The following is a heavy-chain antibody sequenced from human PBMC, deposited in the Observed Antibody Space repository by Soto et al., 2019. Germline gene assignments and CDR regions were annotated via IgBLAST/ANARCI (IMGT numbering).Heavy chain of an antibody. J-gene: IGHJ5*02. Sequence: QVQVQESGPGLVKPSETLSLTCSVSGGSMSKFYWCWIRKTVGKGLEWMGRVYATGTSDYNPSLRRRIAMSVDISKKTFSLRLRSVTAADTGVYYCVRDGSKTLRDCFDPWGQGILVTVSS. D-gene: IGHD4-17*01. CDR2: VYATGTS. CDR3: VRDGSKTLRDCFDP. CDR1: GGSMSKFY. V-gene: IGHV4-4*07.